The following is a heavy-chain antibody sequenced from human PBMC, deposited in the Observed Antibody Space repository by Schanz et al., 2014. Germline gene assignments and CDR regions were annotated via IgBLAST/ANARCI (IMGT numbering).Heavy chain of an antibody. D-gene: IGHD2-8*01. V-gene: IGHV3-7*01. CDR1: GFTFSNYW. Sequence: EVQLVESGGGLVQPGGSLRLSCAASGFTFSNYWMSWVRQAPGKGLEWVANIKQDGSEKYYVDSVKGRFTFSRDNAKNSLYLQMNSLRAEDTAVYYCASRSVYAPTWGQGILVTVSS. J-gene: IGHJ5*02. CDR2: IKQDGSEK. CDR3: ASRSVYAPT.